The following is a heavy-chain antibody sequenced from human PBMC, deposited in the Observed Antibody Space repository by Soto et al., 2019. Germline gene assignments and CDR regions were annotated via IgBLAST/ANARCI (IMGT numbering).Heavy chain of an antibody. CDR2: ITPLGGAT. CDR1: GFSITNYH. J-gene: IGHJ3*02. V-gene: IGHV1-46*01. D-gene: IGHD1-26*01. Sequence: ASVKVSCKASGFSITNYHMHLVRQAPGQGLEWMGVITPLGGATTYAQKFQGRVTMTADMSTSNVHMDLSSLRSDDTAVYYCAREIVGAISRSDELDIWGQGTMVTVSS. CDR3: AREIVGAISRSDELDI.